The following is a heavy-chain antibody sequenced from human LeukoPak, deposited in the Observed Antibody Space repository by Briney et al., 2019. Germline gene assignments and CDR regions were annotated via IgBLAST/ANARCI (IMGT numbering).Heavy chain of an antibody. V-gene: IGHV3-23*01. D-gene: IGHD6-19*01. Sequence: GGSLRLSCAASGFTFSSYAMSWVRQAPGKGLEWVSAISGSGGGTYYADSVKGRFTISRDNSKNTLYLQMNSLRAEDTAVYYCAKQSRSSGWYPIDYWGQGTLVTVSS. CDR1: GFTFSSYA. J-gene: IGHJ4*02. CDR3: AKQSRSSGWYPIDY. CDR2: ISGSGGGT.